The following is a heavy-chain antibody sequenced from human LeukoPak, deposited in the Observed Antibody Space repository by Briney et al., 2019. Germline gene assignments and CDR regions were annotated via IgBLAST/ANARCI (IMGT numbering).Heavy chain of an antibody. D-gene: IGHD3-3*01. J-gene: IGHJ5*02. CDR2: IYYSGST. CDR1: GGSISSSSYY. V-gene: IGHV4-39*01. CDR3: ARLHDYDFWSGYSNWFDP. Sequence: SETLSLTCTVSGGSISSSSYYWGWIRQPPGKGLEWIGSIYYSGSTYYNPSLKSRVTISVDTSKNQFSLKLSSVTAADTAVYYCARLHDYDFWSGYSNWFDPWGQGTLVTVSS.